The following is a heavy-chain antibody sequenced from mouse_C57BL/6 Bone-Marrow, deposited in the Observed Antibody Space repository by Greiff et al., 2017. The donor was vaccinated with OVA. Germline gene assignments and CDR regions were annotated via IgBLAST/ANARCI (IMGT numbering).Heavy chain of an antibody. V-gene: IGHV1-63*01. J-gene: IGHJ4*01. CDR1: GYTFTNYW. Sequence: QVQLQQSGAELVRPGPSVKMSCKASGYTFTNYWIGWAKQRPGHGLEWIGDIYPGGGYTNYNEKFKGKATLTADKSSSTAYMQFSSLTSEDSAIYYCARKYGYDAMDYWGQGTSVTVSS. CDR2: IYPGGGYT. CDR3: ARKYGYDAMDY. D-gene: IGHD1-1*02.